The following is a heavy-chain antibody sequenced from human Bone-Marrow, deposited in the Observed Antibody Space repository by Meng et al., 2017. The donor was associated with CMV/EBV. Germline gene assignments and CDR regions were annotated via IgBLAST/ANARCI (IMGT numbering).Heavy chain of an antibody. CDR1: GGSISSYY. Sequence: SETLSLTCTVSGGSISSYYCSWIRQPDGKGLEWIGRIYTSGSTNYNPSLKSRVTMSVDTSKTQFSLKLSSVTAADTAVYCCARGDYDFWSGSHWFDPWGQGTLVTVSS. D-gene: IGHD3-3*01. CDR3: ARGDYDFWSGSHWFDP. J-gene: IGHJ5*02. CDR2: IYTSGST. V-gene: IGHV4-4*07.